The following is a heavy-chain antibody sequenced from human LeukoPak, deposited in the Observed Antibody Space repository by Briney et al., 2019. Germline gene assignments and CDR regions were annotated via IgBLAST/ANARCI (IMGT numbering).Heavy chain of an antibody. CDR1: GGSISSSSYY. Sequence: SETLSLTCTVSGGSISSSSYYWGWIRQPPGKGLEWIGSIYYSRSTYYNPSLKSRVTISVDTSKNQFSLKLSSVTAADTAVYYCARQDYCSSTSCYTGNDVFDIWGQGTMVTVSS. J-gene: IGHJ3*02. CDR2: IYYSRST. D-gene: IGHD2-2*02. V-gene: IGHV4-39*01. CDR3: ARQDYCSSTSCYTGNDVFDI.